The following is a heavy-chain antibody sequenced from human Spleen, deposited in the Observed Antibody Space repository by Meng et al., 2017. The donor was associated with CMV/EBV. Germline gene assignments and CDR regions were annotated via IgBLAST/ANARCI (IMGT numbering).Heavy chain of an antibody. CDR1: GYTFTDYY. D-gene: IGHD2-2*01. J-gene: IGHJ6*02. CDR2: INPNTGGA. Sequence: ASVKVSCKASGYTFTDYYIHWVRQAPGQGLEWMAWINPNTGGANSAQKFQGRVTMTRDTSISTAYMELSRLRSDDTAMYYCARGRVAPPTMDYYYAMDVWGQGTTVTVSS. CDR3: ARGRVAPPTMDYYYAMDV. V-gene: IGHV1-2*02.